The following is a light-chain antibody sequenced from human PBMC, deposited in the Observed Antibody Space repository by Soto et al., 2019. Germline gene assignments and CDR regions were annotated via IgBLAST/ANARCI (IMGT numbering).Light chain of an antibody. J-gene: IGKJ4*01. CDR2: GAS. CDR1: QSVSSSY. Sequence: EIVLTQSPGTLSLSPGERATLSCRASQSVSSSYLAWYQQKPGQAPRLLIYGASSRATGIPDRFSGSGSGTDFTLTISRLEPEDFAVYYCQPYVSATTFGGGTKVEIK. V-gene: IGKV3-20*01. CDR3: QPYVSATT.